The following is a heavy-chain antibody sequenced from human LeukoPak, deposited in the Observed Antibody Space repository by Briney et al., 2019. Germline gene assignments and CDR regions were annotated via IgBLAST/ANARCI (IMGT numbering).Heavy chain of an antibody. CDR2: IHYSGST. CDR3: ARENSYFDY. CDR1: GDSISSYY. J-gene: IGHJ4*02. Sequence: KPSETLSLTCTVSGDSISSYYWTWIRQPPGKGLEWIGYIHYSGSTNYNPSLKSRVTISVDTSKNQFSLKLNSVTAADTAVYYCARENSYFDYWGQGTLVTVSS. V-gene: IGHV4-59*01.